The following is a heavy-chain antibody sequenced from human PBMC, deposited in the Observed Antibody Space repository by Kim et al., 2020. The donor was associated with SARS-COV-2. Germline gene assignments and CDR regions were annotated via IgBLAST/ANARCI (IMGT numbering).Heavy chain of an antibody. J-gene: IGHJ4*02. D-gene: IGHD6-19*01. CDR2: IYYSGST. Sequence: SETLSLTCTVSGGSISSSSYYWGWIRQPPGKGLEWIGSIYYSGSTYYNPSLKSRVTISVDTSKNQFSLKLSSVTAADTAVYYCARHRIAVAGSYFDYWGQGTLVTVSS. V-gene: IGHV4-39*01. CDR3: ARHRIAVAGSYFDY. CDR1: GGSISSSSYY.